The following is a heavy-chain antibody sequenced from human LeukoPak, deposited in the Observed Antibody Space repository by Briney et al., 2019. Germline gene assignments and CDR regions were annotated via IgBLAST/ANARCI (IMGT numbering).Heavy chain of an antibody. J-gene: IGHJ5*02. CDR3: ANTRGGYCSSTSCSRWFDP. Sequence: PRASLRLSCVASGFSFASYAMGWVRHAPGRVREWVSAISGSGGSTYYADSVKGRFTSSGDNSKNTLYLQMNSLRAEDTAVYYCANTRGGYCSSTSCSRWFDPWGQGTLVTVSS. D-gene: IGHD2-2*01. V-gene: IGHV3-23*01. CDR1: GFSFASYA. CDR2: ISGSGGST.